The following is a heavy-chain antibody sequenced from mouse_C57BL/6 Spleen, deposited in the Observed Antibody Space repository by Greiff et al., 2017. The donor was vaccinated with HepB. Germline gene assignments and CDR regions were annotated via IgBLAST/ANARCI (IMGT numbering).Heavy chain of an antibody. CDR3: AKDGSSLGYAMDY. J-gene: IGHJ4*01. CDR2: IDPANGNT. V-gene: IGHV14-3*01. CDR1: GFNIKNTY. D-gene: IGHD1-1*01. Sequence: VQLKESVAELVRPGASVKLSCTASGFNIKNTYMHWVKQRPEQGLEWIGRIDPANGNTKYAPKFQGKATITADTSSNTAYLQLSSLTSEDTAIYYCAKDGSSLGYAMDYWGQGTSVTVSS.